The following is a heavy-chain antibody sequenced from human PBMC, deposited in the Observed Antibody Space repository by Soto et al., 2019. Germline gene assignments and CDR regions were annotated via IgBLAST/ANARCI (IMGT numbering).Heavy chain of an antibody. V-gene: IGHV4-31*03. Sequence: SETLSLTCTVSGGSISSGGYYWSWIRQHPGKGLEWIGYIYYSGSTYYNPSLKSRVTISVDTTKNQFSLKLSSVTAADTAVYYCAIYDSSGSRGFQHWGQGTLVTVSS. J-gene: IGHJ1*01. CDR3: AIYDSSGSRGFQH. D-gene: IGHD3-22*01. CDR2: IYYSGST. CDR1: GGSISSGGYY.